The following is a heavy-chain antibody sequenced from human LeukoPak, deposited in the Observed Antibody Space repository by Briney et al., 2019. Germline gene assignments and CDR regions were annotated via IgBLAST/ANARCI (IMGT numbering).Heavy chain of an antibody. CDR2: ISGSSNYI. D-gene: IGHD2-21*01. J-gene: IGHJ3*02. CDR1: GFSFSDYT. Sequence: GGSLRLSCAASGFSFSDYTMNWVRLAPGKGLEWVSSISGSSNYIYYADSVKGRFTISRGNAKNSLYLQMNSLRVEDTAVYYCARDESGDNDAFDIWGRGTMVTVSS. CDR3: ARDESGDNDAFDI. V-gene: IGHV3-21*01.